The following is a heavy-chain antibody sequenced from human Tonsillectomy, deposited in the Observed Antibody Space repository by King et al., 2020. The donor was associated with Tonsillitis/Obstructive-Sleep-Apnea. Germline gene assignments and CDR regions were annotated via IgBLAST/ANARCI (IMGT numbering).Heavy chain of an antibody. CDR2: IKEDGSEK. CDR3: ARVSDYYDSSTYRAFDS. D-gene: IGHD3-22*01. Sequence: EVQLVESGGGLVQPGGSLRLSCEASGFTFSAFWMTWVRQAPGKGLEWVANIKEDGSEKYYVDSLKGRFTNSRDNAKNSLYLQMNSLRAEDTAVYYCARVSDYYDSSTYRAFDSWRQGTMVTVSS. V-gene: IGHV3-7*01. CDR1: GFTFSAFW. J-gene: IGHJ3*02.